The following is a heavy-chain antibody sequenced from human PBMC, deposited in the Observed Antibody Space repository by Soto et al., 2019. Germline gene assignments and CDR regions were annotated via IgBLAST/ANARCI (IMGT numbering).Heavy chain of an antibody. D-gene: IGHD6-13*01. J-gene: IGHJ5*02. V-gene: IGHV4-34*01. CDR2: INHSGST. CDR1: GGSFSGYY. CDR3: ARGWRQQLVHGNWFDP. Sequence: QVQLQQWGAGLLKPSETLSLTCAVYGGSFSGYYWSWIRQPPGKGLEWIGEINHSGSTNYNPSLKSRVTISVDTSKNQFSLKLSSVTAADTAVYYCARGWRQQLVHGNWFDPWGQGTLVTVSS.